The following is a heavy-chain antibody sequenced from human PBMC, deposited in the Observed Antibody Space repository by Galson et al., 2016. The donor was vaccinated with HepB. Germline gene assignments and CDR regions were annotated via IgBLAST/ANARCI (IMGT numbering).Heavy chain of an antibody. V-gene: IGHV3-23*01. D-gene: IGHD1-1*01. J-gene: IGHJ4*02. CDR3: AKERLVRRIFDH. CDR2: ISTRRTT. CDR1: GFVFSNFG. Sequence: SLRLSCAASGFVFSNFGLSWVRQAPGKGLEWVASISTRRTTYYSDPVQGRFTISRDNSNNTLYLQMNGLRADDPAVYYCAKERLVRRIFDHWGQGTLLTVSS.